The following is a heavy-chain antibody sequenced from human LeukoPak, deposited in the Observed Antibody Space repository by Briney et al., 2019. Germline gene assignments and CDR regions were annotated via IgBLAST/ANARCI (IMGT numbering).Heavy chain of an antibody. D-gene: IGHD5-12*01. CDR3: ARYVKHGYDPPGFDY. CDR1: GGSISSYY. J-gene: IGHJ4*02. CDR2: IHTSRNT. Sequence: PSDTLSLTCTVSGGSISSYYWRSIRQPAGKGLESIGLIHTSRNTNYNPSLKSRVTMSIDTCKNQFSLKLSTVTAADPAVHYRARYVKHGYDPPGFDYWGQETLVSVS. V-gene: IGHV4-4*07.